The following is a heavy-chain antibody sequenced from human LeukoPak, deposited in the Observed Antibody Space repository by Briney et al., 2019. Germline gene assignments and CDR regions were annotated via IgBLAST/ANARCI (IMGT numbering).Heavy chain of an antibody. D-gene: IGHD1-1*01. CDR3: AVDANWAFDY. J-gene: IGHJ4*02. CDR1: GVTFSRDS. V-gene: IGHV3-48*04. CDR2: LSSTNSI. Sequence: GCLRLSSAASGVTFSRDSMNWVCESPGKRLELASYLSSTNSIRDAESVKGRFPISSDNAKKSLYLQMERLRTDDTAEYYCAVDANWAFDYWGQGTLVTVSS.